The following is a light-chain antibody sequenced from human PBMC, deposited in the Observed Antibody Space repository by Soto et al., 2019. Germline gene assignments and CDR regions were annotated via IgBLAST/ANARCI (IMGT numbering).Light chain of an antibody. V-gene: IGLV1-44*01. CDR3: AVWDDSLNGVL. CDR1: SSNIGSNS. Sequence: QPVLTQPPSASGTPGQRVTISCSGTSSNIGSNSVNWYQHLPGTAPKLLIFGNNQWPAGVPDRFSGSKSGTSASLAISGLQSEDEADYYCAVWDDSLNGVLFGGGTKVTVL. J-gene: IGLJ2*01. CDR2: GNN.